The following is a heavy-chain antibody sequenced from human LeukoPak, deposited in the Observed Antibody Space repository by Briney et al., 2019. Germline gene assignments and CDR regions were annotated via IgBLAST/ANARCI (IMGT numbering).Heavy chain of an antibody. CDR1: GGSFSGYY. CDR2: INHSGST. V-gene: IGHV4-34*01. J-gene: IGHJ4*02. D-gene: IGHD5-24*01. Sequence: SETLSLTCAVYGGSFSGYYWSWIRQPPGKGLEWIGEINHSGSTNYNSSLKSRVTISVDTSKNQFSLKLSSVTAADTAVYYCAGGREDGYNLYYFDYWGQGTLVTVSS. CDR3: AGGREDGYNLYYFDY.